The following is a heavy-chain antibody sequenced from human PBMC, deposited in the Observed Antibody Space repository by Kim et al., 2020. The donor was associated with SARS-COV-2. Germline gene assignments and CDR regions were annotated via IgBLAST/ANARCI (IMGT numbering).Heavy chain of an antibody. Sequence: GGSLRLSCAASGFTFSSYGMHWVRQAPGKGLEWVAVISYDGSNKYYADSVKGRFTISRDNSKNTLYLQMNSLRAEDTAVYYCAKGRVPAAIVDAFDIWGQGTMVTVSS. V-gene: IGHV3-30*18. CDR1: GFTFSSYG. D-gene: IGHD2-2*02. CDR3: AKGRVPAAIVDAFDI. J-gene: IGHJ3*02. CDR2: ISYDGSNK.